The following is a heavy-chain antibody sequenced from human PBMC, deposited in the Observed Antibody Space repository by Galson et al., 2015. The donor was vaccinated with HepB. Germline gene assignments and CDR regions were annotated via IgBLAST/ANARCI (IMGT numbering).Heavy chain of an antibody. CDR2: ISYDGSGE. J-gene: IGHJ6*02. V-gene: IGHV3-30*18. Sequence: SLRLSCAASGFTFSRYDMHWVRQAPGKGLEWVALISYDGSGEYYADSVKGRFIISRDNSKNTLYLQMNSLRAEDTAVYYCAKRAQYSSTWGRTRFSSYFDMDVWGQGPRSPSP. D-gene: IGHD6-13*01. CDR3: AKRAQYSSTWGRTRFSSYFDMDV. CDR1: GFTFSRYD.